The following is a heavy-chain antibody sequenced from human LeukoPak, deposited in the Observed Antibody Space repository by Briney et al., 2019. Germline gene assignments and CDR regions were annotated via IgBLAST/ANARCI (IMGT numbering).Heavy chain of an antibody. J-gene: IGHJ4*02. CDR1: GFTFSDYY. V-gene: IGHV3-11*04. Sequence: GSLRLSCAASGFTFSDYYMSWIRQAPGKGLEWVSYISSSGSTIYYADSVKGRFTISRDNTKNLLYLEMNSLRAEDTAMYFCVRDVGAVRGEVYFDYWGQGTLVTVSS. CDR2: ISSSGSTI. D-gene: IGHD3-10*01. CDR3: VRDVGAVRGEVYFDY.